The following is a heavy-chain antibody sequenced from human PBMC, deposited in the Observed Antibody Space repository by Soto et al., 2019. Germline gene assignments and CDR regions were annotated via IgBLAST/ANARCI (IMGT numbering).Heavy chain of an antibody. Sequence: PGGSLRLSCAASGFTFSSYGMHWVRQAPGKGLEWVAVISYDGSDRYYADSVKGRFTISRDDSKNTLFLQMNSLRAEDTAVYYCARTAGYDYVWRSSRLAPWGQGTLVTVSS. CDR2: ISYDGSDR. CDR1: GFTFSSYG. CDR3: ARTAGYDYVWRSSRLAP. J-gene: IGHJ5*02. V-gene: IGHV3-30*03. D-gene: IGHD3-16*02.